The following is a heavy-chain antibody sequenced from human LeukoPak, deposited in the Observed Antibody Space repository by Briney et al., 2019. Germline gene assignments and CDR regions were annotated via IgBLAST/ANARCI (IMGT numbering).Heavy chain of an antibody. CDR1: GFTFSSYS. D-gene: IGHD6-19*01. CDR2: ISSSSSYI. J-gene: IGHJ4*02. Sequence: SGGSLRLSCAASGFTFSSYSMNRVRQAPGKGLEWVSSISSSSSYIYYADSVKGRFTISRDNAKNSLYLQMNSLRAEDTAVYYCARDEQWLTGPIDYWGQGTLVTVSS. CDR3: ARDEQWLTGPIDY. V-gene: IGHV3-21*01.